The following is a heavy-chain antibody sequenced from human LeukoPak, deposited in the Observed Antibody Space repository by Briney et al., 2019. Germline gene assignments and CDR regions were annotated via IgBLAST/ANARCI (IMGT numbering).Heavy chain of an antibody. CDR2: ITGSGGGT. CDR3: AKGSGSYYYEY. Sequence: PGGSLRLSCAASRFTFSSYAMSWVRQAPGKGLEWVSAITGSGGGTYYADSVKGRFTISRDNSKNTLYLQMNSLRAEDTAVYYCAKGSGSYYYEYWGQGTLVTVSS. J-gene: IGHJ4*02. D-gene: IGHD1-26*01. V-gene: IGHV3-23*01. CDR1: RFTFSSYA.